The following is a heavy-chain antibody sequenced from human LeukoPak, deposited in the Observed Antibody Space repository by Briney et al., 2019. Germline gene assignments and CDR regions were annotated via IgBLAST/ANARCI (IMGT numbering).Heavy chain of an antibody. Sequence: SETLSLTCTVSGGSISSGSYYWGWVRQPPGKGLEYIGTIFYSGSTYYNPSLKSRVTMSVDTSKNQFSLKLSSVTAADTAVYYCARTAGRRWFDPWGQGTLVTVSS. V-gene: IGHV4-39*01. CDR2: IFYSGST. J-gene: IGHJ5*02. CDR1: GGSISSGSYY. CDR3: ARTAGRRWFDP. D-gene: IGHD6-19*01.